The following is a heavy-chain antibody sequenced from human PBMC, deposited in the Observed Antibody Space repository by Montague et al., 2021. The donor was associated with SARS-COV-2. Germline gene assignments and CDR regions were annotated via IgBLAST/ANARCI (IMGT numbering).Heavy chain of an antibody. CDR2: LHYRKSN. D-gene: IGHD3-10*01. V-gene: IGHV4-59*02. CDR3: ARSLDPSVTYYLPY. Sequence: SETLSLTCSVSGGVVVRRCSGWLPHQLGKRLELIWHLHYRKSNTYSPSFKSRVTISIDTPKNQFSLKLSSFTAADTAVYYCARSLDPSVTYYLPYWGQGTLVTVST. CDR1: GGVVVRRC. J-gene: IGHJ4*02.